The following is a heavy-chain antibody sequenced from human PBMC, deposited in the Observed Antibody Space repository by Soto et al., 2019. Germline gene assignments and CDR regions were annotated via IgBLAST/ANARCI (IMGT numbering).Heavy chain of an antibody. CDR2: FDPEDGET. V-gene: IGHV1-24*01. CDR3: ARASGVVGDSYVFDV. D-gene: IGHD1-26*01. CDR1: GYTLTELS. J-gene: IGHJ3*01. Sequence: ASVKVSCKVSGYTLTELSMHWVRQAPGKGLEWMGGFDPEDGETIYAQKFQGRVTITADKSTTTAYMELTGLTSEDTAVYYCARASGVVGDSYVFDVWGQGTVVTVSS.